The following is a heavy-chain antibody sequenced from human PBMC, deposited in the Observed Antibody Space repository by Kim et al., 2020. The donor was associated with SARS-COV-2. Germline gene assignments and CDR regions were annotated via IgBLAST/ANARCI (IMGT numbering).Heavy chain of an antibody. D-gene: IGHD3-16*01. CDR2: SE. J-gene: IGHJ4*02. Sequence: SEYHADCMKGRLTISRDNAKNTLYLQMGSLRAEDTAVYDCAKDWGYSDYWGQGTLVTVSS. CDR3: AKDWGYSDY. V-gene: IGHV3-23*01.